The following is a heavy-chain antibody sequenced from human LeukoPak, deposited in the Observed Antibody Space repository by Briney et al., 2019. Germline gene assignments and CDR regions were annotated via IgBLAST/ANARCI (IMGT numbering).Heavy chain of an antibody. CDR2: IYYSGST. Sequence: SETLSLTCTVSGGSISSYYWSWIRQPPGKGLEWIGYIYYSGSTNYNPSLKSRVTISVDTSKNQFSLKLSSVTAADTAVYYCARGLVIQLWSTDAFDIWGQGTMVTVSS. CDR3: ARGLVIQLWSTDAFDI. J-gene: IGHJ3*02. D-gene: IGHD5-18*01. V-gene: IGHV4-59*01. CDR1: GGSISSYY.